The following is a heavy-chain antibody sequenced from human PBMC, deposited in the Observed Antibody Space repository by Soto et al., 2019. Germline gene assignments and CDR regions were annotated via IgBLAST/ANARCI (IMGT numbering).Heavy chain of an antibody. J-gene: IGHJ5*02. D-gene: IGHD1-26*01. V-gene: IGHV3-23*01. Sequence: PGGSLRLSCAASGFTFSNFAMGWVRQAPGKGLEWVSSISGSGFKKYYADSVKGRFTISRDNSKSTVYLELDNLSAEDTAVYHCAKNQGVELVPLATVDWFDPWGQGSVVTVSS. CDR2: ISGSGFKK. CDR1: GFTFSNFA. CDR3: AKNQGVELVPLATVDWFDP.